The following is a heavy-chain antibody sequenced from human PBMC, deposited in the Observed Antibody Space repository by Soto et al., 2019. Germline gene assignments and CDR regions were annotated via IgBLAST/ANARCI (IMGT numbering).Heavy chain of an antibody. Sequence: QVQLVESGGGVVQPGRSLRLSCTSSTVTINVHGIQWVRQAPGKGLEWVAFISNDGRTQYYADSVKGRFTISRDNSKNTLFLQMNSLRADDTAVYYCAKDSGRGSADYYFDYWGQGTLVTVSS. CDR1: TVTINVHG. CDR2: ISNDGRTQ. D-gene: IGHD3-10*01. CDR3: AKDSGRGSADYYFDY. J-gene: IGHJ4*02. V-gene: IGHV3-30*18.